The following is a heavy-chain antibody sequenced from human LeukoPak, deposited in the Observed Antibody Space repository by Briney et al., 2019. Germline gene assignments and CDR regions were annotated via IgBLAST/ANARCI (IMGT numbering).Heavy chain of an antibody. CDR3: ARDSGPDIVVVPAAMFFGSITYGMDV. Sequence: GGSLRLSCAVSGFTFIDYSMNWVRQAPGKGLEWLSYISSSSVSTMYYADSVKGRFTISRDNSKNTLYLQMNSLRAEDTAVYYCARDSGPDIVVVPAAMFFGSITYGMDVWGQGTTVTVSS. V-gene: IGHV3-48*01. J-gene: IGHJ6*02. CDR2: ISSSSVSTM. D-gene: IGHD2-2*01. CDR1: GFTFIDYS.